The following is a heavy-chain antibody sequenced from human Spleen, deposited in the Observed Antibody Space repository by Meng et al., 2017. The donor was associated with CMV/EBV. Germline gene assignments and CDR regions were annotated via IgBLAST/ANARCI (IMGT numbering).Heavy chain of an antibody. CDR1: GGSFNGYY. Sequence: ESLKISCAVYGGSFNGYYWTWIRQSPGKGLEWIGEINHSGRPDYNPSLKSRVTISGDTSKNQFSLELSSVTAADTAVYYCARDEAEYCSGLMCLDNRNDYWGQGTLVTVSS. CDR2: INHSGRP. D-gene: IGHD2-15*01. V-gene: IGHV4-34*01. CDR3: ARDEAEYCSGLMCLDNRNDY. J-gene: IGHJ4*02.